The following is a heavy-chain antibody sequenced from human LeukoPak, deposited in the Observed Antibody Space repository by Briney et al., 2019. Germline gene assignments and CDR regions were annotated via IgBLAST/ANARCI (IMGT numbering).Heavy chain of an antibody. CDR2: IYTSGST. Sequence: SETLSLTCTVSGGSISSYYWSWIRQPAGKGLEWIGRIYTSGSTNYNPSLKSRVTMSVDTSKNQFSLKLSSVTAADTAVYYCARDRRRYYDFWSGYYNNWFDPWGQGTLATVSS. J-gene: IGHJ5*02. CDR3: ARDRRRYYDFWSGYYNNWFDP. D-gene: IGHD3-3*01. CDR1: GGSISSYY. V-gene: IGHV4-4*07.